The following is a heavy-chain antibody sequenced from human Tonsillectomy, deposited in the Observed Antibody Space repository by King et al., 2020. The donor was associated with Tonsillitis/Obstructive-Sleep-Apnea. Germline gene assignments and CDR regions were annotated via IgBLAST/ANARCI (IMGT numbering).Heavy chain of an antibody. CDR2: INHSGST. D-gene: IGHD2-2*01. CDR3: ACHIVVVPAAIGWFDP. CDR1: GGSFSGYY. Sequence: VQLQQWGAGLLKPSETLSLTCAVYGGSFSGYYWSWISQPPGKGLEWIGEINHSGSTNYNPSLKSRVTISVDTSKNQFSLKLSSVTAADTAVYYCACHIVVVPAAIGWFDPWGQGTLVTVSS. V-gene: IGHV4-34*01. J-gene: IGHJ5*02.